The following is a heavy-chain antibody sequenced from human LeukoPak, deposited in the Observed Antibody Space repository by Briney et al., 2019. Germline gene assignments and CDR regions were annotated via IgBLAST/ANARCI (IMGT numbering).Heavy chain of an antibody. Sequence: SGTLSLTCAVSGGSISSSNWWSWVRQPPGKGLEWIGEIYHSGSTNYNPSLKSRVTISVDKSKNQFSLKLSSVTAADTAVYYCARDWRDSSSWSRGDWFDPWGQGTLVTVSS. CDR3: ARDWRDSSSWSRGDWFDP. D-gene: IGHD6-13*01. CDR1: GGSISSSNW. J-gene: IGHJ5*02. V-gene: IGHV4-4*02. CDR2: IYHSGST.